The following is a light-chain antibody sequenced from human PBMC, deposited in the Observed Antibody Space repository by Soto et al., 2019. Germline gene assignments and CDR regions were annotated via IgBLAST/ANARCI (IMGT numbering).Light chain of an antibody. CDR3: SSYTSSSTLV. J-gene: IGLJ2*01. CDR1: SSDVGGYNY. CDR2: DVT. V-gene: IGLV2-14*01. Sequence: QPVLTQPASVSGSPGQSITISCTGTSSDVGGYNYVSWYQQHPGIAPKLLIYDVTNRPSGVSNRFSGSKSGNMASLTISGLQAEDEADYYCSSYTSSSTLVFGGGTKLTVL.